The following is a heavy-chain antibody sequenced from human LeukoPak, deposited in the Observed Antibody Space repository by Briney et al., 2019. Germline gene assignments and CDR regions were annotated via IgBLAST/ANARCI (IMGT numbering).Heavy chain of an antibody. CDR3: ARYISGTSQVFDY. J-gene: IGHJ4*02. CDR1: GGSISSYY. CDR2: IYYSGST. Sequence: PSETLSLTCTVSGGSISSYYWSWIRQPPGKGLEWIGYIYYSGSTNYNPSFKSRVTISVDTSKNQFTLKLSSGTAADTAVYYCARYISGTSQVFDYWGQGTLVTVSS. V-gene: IGHV4-59*01. D-gene: IGHD2-2*01.